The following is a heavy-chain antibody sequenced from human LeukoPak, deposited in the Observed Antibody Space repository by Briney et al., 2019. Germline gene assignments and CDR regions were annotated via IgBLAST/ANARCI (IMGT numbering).Heavy chain of an antibody. CDR3: TKESVTYLDY. CDR2: IHRDGSSP. D-gene: IGHD2-21*02. V-gene: IGHV3-74*01. CDR1: GFTFSSHW. J-gene: IGHJ4*02. Sequence: GGSLRLSCGASGFTFSSHWMHWVRQGPGKGLVWVSRIHRDGSSPSYADSVKGRFTISRDNAKNSLYLQMNSLRDEDTAVYYCTKESVTYLDYWGQGTLVTVSS.